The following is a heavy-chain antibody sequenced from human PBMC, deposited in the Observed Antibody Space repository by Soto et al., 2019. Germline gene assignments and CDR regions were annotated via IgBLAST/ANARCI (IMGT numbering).Heavy chain of an antibody. CDR3: ARGGRPLLFDN. D-gene: IGHD6-6*01. Sequence: QVQLQESGPGLVKPSQTLSLTCTVSGGSISSGGYYWSWIRQHPGKGLEWIGYIYYSGSTYYNPSLKSRVTISVDTSKNQLSLKLSSVTAADTAVCYCARGGRPLLFDNWGQGTLVTVSS. V-gene: IGHV4-31*03. CDR1: GGSISSGGYY. CDR2: IYYSGST. J-gene: IGHJ4*02.